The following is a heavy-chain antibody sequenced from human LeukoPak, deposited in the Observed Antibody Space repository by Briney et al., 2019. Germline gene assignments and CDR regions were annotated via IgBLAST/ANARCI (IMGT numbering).Heavy chain of an antibody. CDR2: IYYSGST. V-gene: IGHV4-59*12. CDR1: GGSISSYY. Sequence: SETLSLTCTVSGGSISSYYWSWIRQPPGKGLEWIGYIYYSGSTNYNPSLKSRVTISVDTSKNQFSLKLTSVTAADTAVYYCARDNQTSGWGPHYFNYWGQGTLVTVSS. D-gene: IGHD6-19*01. J-gene: IGHJ4*02. CDR3: ARDNQTSGWGPHYFNY.